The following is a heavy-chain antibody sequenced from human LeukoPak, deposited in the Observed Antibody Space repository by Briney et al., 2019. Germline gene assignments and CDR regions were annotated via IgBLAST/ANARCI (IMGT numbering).Heavy chain of an antibody. Sequence: GGSLRLSCAASGFTFSSYSMNWVRQAPGKGLEWVSSISSSSSYIYYADSVKGRFTISRDNAKNSLYLQMNSLRAEDTAVYYCARSGVHIVVVTALPDAFDIWGQGTMVTVSS. CDR1: GFTFSSYS. V-gene: IGHV3-21*01. J-gene: IGHJ3*02. CDR2: ISSSSSYI. D-gene: IGHD2-21*02. CDR3: ARSGVHIVVVTALPDAFDI.